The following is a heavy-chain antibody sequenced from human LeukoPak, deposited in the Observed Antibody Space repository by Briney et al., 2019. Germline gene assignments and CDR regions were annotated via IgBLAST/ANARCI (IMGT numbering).Heavy chain of an antibody. J-gene: IGHJ4*02. Sequence: GGSLRLSCAASGFTVSSCYMSWVRQAPGKGLEWVSVLYSDGTTYYTDSVKGRFTISRGNSRNTLYLQMDNLRVEDAAVYYCARATYDSNGYTANHDSWGQGTLVTVSS. CDR1: GFTVSSCY. V-gene: IGHV3-53*01. CDR3: ARATYDSNGYTANHDS. D-gene: IGHD3-22*01. CDR2: LYSDGTT.